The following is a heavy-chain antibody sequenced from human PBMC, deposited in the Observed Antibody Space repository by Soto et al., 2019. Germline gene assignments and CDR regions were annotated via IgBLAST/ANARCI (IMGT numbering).Heavy chain of an antibody. CDR3: EKRGPIFGVLKWVYYGMEV. Sequence: GGSLRLSCAASGFTFSSYAMSWVRQAPGKGLEWVSAISGSGGSTYYADSVKGRFTISRDNSKNTLYLQMNSLRAEVTVVYYSEKRGPIFGVLKWVYYGMEVLCQGTMLTVYS. CDR1: GFTFSSYA. D-gene: IGHD3-3*01. J-gene: IGHJ6*02. V-gene: IGHV3-23*01. CDR2: ISGSGGST.